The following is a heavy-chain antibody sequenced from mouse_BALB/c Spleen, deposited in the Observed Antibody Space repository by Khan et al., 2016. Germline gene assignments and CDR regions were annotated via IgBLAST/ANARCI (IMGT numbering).Heavy chain of an antibody. D-gene: IGHD2-1*01. CDR2: IYPSDSES. CDR3: TRSAYGNHPYYAMDY. V-gene: IGHV1-61*01. CDR1: GYSFTRYW. J-gene: IGHJ4*01. Sequence: QVQLQQSGTELVRPGASVKLSCKASGYSFTRYWMNWVKQRPGQGLEWIGMIYPSDSESRLNQKFKDKATLTVDNSSSIAYMQLSSPTSEDSAVYYCTRSAYGNHPYYAMDYWGQGTSVTVSS.